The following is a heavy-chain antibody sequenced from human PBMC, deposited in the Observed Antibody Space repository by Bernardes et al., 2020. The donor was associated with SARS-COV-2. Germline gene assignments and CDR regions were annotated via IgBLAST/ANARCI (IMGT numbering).Heavy chain of an antibody. CDR2: IGTAGDT. CDR1: GFTFSSYD. Sequence: GGSLRLCCAASGFTFSSYDMHWVRQATGKGLEWVSAIGTAGDTYYPGSVKGRFTISRENAKNSLYLQMNSLRAGDTAVYYCAREQKPGYCSSTSCPSWVPGAFDIWGQGTMVTVSS. V-gene: IGHV3-13*04. J-gene: IGHJ3*02. CDR3: AREQKPGYCSSTSCPSWVPGAFDI. D-gene: IGHD2-2*01.